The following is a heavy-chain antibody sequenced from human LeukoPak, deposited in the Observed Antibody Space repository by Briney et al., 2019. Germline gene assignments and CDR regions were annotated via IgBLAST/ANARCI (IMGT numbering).Heavy chain of an antibody. D-gene: IGHD3-10*01. CDR2: ISGSGGST. J-gene: IGHJ4*02. CDR1: GFTFSSYS. Sequence: GGSLTLSCAASGFTFSSYSMSWVRQAPGKGLEWVAAISGSGGSTYYADSVKGRFTITRVNTKNTLYLQMNSLRAEDTAVYYCAKDLPAGNYGYFDYWGQGTLVTVSS. CDR3: AKDLPAGNYGYFDY. V-gene: IGHV3-23*01.